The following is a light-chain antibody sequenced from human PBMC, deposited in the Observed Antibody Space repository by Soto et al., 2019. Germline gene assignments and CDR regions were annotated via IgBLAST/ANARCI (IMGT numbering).Light chain of an antibody. CDR1: QSVSTSF. V-gene: IGKV3D-20*02. CDR3: QQHSNWPLT. J-gene: IGKJ4*01. Sequence: PGEIATLSCMASQSVSTSFLAWYQQKPGQAPRLLIYDASSRAAGVPERFSASGSGTDFTLTISSLEPEDFTVYYCQQHSNWPLTFGGGTKVDIK. CDR2: DAS.